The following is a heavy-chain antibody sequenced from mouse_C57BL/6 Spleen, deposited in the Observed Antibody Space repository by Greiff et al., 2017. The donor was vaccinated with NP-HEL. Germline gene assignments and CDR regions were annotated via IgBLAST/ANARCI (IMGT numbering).Heavy chain of an antibody. V-gene: IGHV1-18*01. CDR3: ARAGSSYGGYFDV. CDR2: INPNNGGT. CDR1: GYTFTDYN. J-gene: IGHJ1*03. Sequence: VQLQQSGPELVKPGASVKIPCKASGYTFTDYNMDWVKQSHGKSLEWIGDINPNNGGTIYNQKFKGKATLTVDKSSSTAYMELRSLTSEDSAVYYCARAGSSYGGYFDVWGTGTTVTVSS. D-gene: IGHD1-1*01.